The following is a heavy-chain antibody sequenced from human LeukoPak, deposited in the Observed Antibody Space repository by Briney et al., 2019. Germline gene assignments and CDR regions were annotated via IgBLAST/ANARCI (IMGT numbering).Heavy chain of an antibody. D-gene: IGHD3-10*01. CDR1: GGSISSSSYY. CDR3: ARRNYYGSGSYYKSLSEDANYVY. CDR2: IYYSGST. V-gene: IGHV4-39*01. Sequence: PSETLSLTCTVPGGSISSSSYYWGWIRQPPGKGLEWIGSIYYSGSTYYNPSLKSRVTISVDTSKNQFSLKLSSVTAADTAVYYCARRNYYGSGSYYKSLSEDANYVYWGQGTLVTVSS. J-gene: IGHJ4*02.